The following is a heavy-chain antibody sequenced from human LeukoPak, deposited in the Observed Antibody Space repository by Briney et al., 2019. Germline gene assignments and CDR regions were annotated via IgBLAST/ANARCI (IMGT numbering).Heavy chain of an antibody. CDR2: IYYSGST. D-gene: IGHD3-3*01. J-gene: IGHJ4*02. CDR1: GGSISSYH. V-gene: IGHV4-59*01. CDR3: ARVGGYDFWSGSYFDN. Sequence: SETLSLTCSISGGSISSYHWSWIRQPPGKGLEWIGYIYYSGSTNYNPSLKSGVNISVGTSKNQFSLKLSSVTAADTAVYYCARVGGYDFWSGSYFDNWGQGMLVTVSS.